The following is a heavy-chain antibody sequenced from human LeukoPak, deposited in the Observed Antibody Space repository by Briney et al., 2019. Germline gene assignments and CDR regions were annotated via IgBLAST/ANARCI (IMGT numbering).Heavy chain of an antibody. CDR1: GGSISSYY. J-gene: IGHJ5*02. V-gene: IGHV4-59*01. CDR3: ARGGYYGSGNDFRFDP. CDR2: IYYSGST. Sequence: SETLSLTCTVSGGSISSYYWSWIRQPPGKGLEWIGYIYYSGSTNYKPSLKSRVTISVDTSKNQFSLRLSSVTAADTAVYYCARGGYYGSGNDFRFDPWGQGTLVTVSS. D-gene: IGHD3-10*01.